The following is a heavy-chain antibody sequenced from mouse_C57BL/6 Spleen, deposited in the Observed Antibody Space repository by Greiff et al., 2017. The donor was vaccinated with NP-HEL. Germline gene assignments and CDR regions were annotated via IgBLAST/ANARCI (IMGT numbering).Heavy chain of an antibody. CDR1: GFTFSSYA. CDR2: ISDGGSYT. V-gene: IGHV5-4*01. J-gene: IGHJ2*01. Sequence: EVQVVESGGGLVKPGGSLKLSCAASGFTFSSYALSWVRQTPEKRLEWVATISDGGSYTYYPDNVKGRFTISRDNAKNNLYLQMSHLKSEDTAMYYCARYYYGSHFDYWGQGTTLTVSS. D-gene: IGHD1-1*01. CDR3: ARYYYGSHFDY.